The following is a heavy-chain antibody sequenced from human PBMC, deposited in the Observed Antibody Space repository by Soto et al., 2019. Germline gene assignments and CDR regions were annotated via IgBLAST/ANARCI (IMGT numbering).Heavy chain of an antibody. CDR3: ASSAGGDILTGYYEPQAAPAA. J-gene: IGHJ5*02. CDR2: IYYSGST. V-gene: IGHV4-59*01. CDR1: GGSISSYY. Sequence: SETLSLTCTVSGGSISSYYWSWIRQPPGKGLEWIGYIYYSGSTNYNPSLKSRVTISVDTSKNQFSLKLSSLRSEDTAVYYCASSAGGDILTGYYEPQAAPAAWGQGTLVTVSS. D-gene: IGHD3-9*01.